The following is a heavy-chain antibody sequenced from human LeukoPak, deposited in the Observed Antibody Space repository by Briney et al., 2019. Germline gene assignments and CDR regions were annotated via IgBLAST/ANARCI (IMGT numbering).Heavy chain of an antibody. D-gene: IGHD2-2*01. Sequence: ASVKVSCKASGYTFTSYYLHWVRQAPGQGLEWMGLINPSGSSTSNTQKFQGRVTMTRDTSTSTVYMELSRLRSEDTAVYYCARGYCYNSNCYGNFDFWGQGTLVTVSS. J-gene: IGHJ4*02. CDR2: INPSGSST. CDR1: GYTFTSYY. CDR3: ARGYCYNSNCYGNFDF. V-gene: IGHV1-46*01.